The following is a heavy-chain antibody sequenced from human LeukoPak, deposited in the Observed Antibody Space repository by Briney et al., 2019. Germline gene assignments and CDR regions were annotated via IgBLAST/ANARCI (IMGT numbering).Heavy chain of an antibody. Sequence: GRSLRLSCAASGFTFSIYGMHWVRQAPGKGLEWVAVIWYDGSNKYYADSVKGRFTISRDNSKNTLYLQMNSLRAEDTAAYYCARTPGRGYSYGYGVNYYYGMDVWGQGTTVTVSS. CDR1: GFTFSIYG. CDR3: ARTPGRGYSYGYGVNYYYGMDV. J-gene: IGHJ6*02. D-gene: IGHD5-18*01. CDR2: IWYDGSNK. V-gene: IGHV3-33*08.